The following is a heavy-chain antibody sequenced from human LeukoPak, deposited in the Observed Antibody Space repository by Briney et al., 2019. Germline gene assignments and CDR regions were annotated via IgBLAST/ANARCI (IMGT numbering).Heavy chain of an antibody. D-gene: IGHD2-2*01. V-gene: IGHV3-9*01. CDR1: GFPFDDYA. J-gene: IGHJ4*02. Sequence: SRRLACAASGFPFDDYAMHWDRQAPGKGLEWVSGIRWSTDSVGYADSVRGRFTISRDKAKNSLYLQMNSLRAEDTALYYCVKDFGQTTAAIAYRGQGTLVTVSS. CDR2: IRWSTDSV. CDR3: VKDFGQTTAAIAY.